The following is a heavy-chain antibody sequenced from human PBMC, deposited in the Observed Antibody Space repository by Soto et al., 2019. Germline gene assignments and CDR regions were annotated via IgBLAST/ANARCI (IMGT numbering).Heavy chain of an antibody. D-gene: IGHD3-3*01. J-gene: IGHJ4*02. CDR1: GGSFSGYY. CDR2: INHSGST. V-gene: IGHV4-34*01. Sequence: SETLSLTCAVYGGSFSGYYWSWIRQPPGKGLEWIGEINHSGSTNYNPSLKSRVTISVDTSKNQFSLKLSSVTAADTAVYYCARHDYDFWSGFDYWGQGTLVTVSS. CDR3: ARHDYDFWSGFDY.